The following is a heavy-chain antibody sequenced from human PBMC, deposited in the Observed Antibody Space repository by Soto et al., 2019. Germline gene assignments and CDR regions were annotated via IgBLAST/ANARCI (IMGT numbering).Heavy chain of an antibody. CDR2: IYYSGTT. Sequence: SETLSLTCTVSAGSISTYFWSWIRQPPGKGLEWIGYIYYSGTTNYNPSLKSRVTILLDTSKNQFSLRLSSVTAADTAVYYCARGRGSTYDAFDTWGERTLVTVSS. D-gene: IGHD1-26*01. V-gene: IGHV4-59*01. CDR3: ARGRGSTYDAFDT. J-gene: IGHJ3*02. CDR1: AGSISTYF.